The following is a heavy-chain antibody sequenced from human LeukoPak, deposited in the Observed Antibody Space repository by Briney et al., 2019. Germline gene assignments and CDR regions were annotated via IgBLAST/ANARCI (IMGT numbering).Heavy chain of an antibody. CDR3: ARNLIPEQLVLNF. CDR2: IYYSGST. CDR1: GGSLSSSSYY. V-gene: IGHV4-39*07. D-gene: IGHD6-13*01. J-gene: IGHJ4*02. Sequence: SETLSLTCTVSGGSLSSSSYYWGWIRQPPGKGLEWIGSIYYSGSTYYNPSLKSRVTMSVDTSKNQFSLNLKSVTPEDTAVYYCARNLIPEQLVLNFWGQGILVTVSS.